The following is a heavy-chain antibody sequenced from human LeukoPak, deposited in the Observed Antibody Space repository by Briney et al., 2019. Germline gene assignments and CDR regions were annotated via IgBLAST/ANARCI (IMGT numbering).Heavy chain of an antibody. V-gene: IGHV3-74*01. CDR2: IKSDGSVT. CDR1: GFTFSSYW. J-gene: IGHJ4*02. Sequence: PGGSRRLSCAASGFTFSSYWMHWVRQAPGEGLVWVSRIKSDGSVTWYADSVKGRFTISRDNAKNMLYLQMNSLRDEDTAVYFCARDHDAVGTTIDHWGQGTLVTVSS. CDR3: ARDHDAVGTTIDH. D-gene: IGHD1-14*01.